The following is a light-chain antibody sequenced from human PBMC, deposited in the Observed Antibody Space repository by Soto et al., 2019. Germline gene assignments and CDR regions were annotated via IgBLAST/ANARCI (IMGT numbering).Light chain of an antibody. V-gene: IGKV3-20*01. CDR3: RHYGRSSGT. CDR2: GAS. J-gene: IGKJ1*01. CDR1: QSVSSSS. Sequence: EIVLTQSPGTLSLSPGERATLSCRASQSVSSSSLAWYQEKPGQAPRLLIYGASSRATGIPDRFSGSGSGTDFTLNITRLEPEEFAVYYCRHYGRSSGTFGQGTKVEIK.